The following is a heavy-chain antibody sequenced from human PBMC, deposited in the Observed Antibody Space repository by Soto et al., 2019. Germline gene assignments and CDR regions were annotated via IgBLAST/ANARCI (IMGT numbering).Heavy chain of an antibody. J-gene: IGHJ6*02. D-gene: IGHD3-22*01. Sequence: AGARQPSCTALGFTLRSYWLPWAPQAPGKGLVWVSRIKSDGSSTSYADSVKGRFTISRDNAKNTLYLQMNSLRAEDTAVYYCARGGWDYYDSSGYSYGMDVWGQGT. CDR3: ARGGWDYYDSSGYSYGMDV. CDR2: IKSDGSST. V-gene: IGHV3-74*01. CDR1: GFTLRSYW.